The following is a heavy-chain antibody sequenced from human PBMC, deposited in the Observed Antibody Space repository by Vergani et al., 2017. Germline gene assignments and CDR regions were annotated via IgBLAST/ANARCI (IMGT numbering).Heavy chain of an antibody. Sequence: QVQLVQSGAEVKKPGASVKVSCKASGYTFTSYYMPWVRQAPGQGLEWMGIINPSGGSTSYAQKFQGRVTMTRDTSTSTVYMELSSLRSEDTAVYYCARGYSGSYSGHDAFDIWGQGTMVTVSS. J-gene: IGHJ3*02. CDR2: INPSGGST. CDR3: ARGYSGSYSGHDAFDI. D-gene: IGHD1-26*01. V-gene: IGHV1-46*03. CDR1: GYTFTSYY.